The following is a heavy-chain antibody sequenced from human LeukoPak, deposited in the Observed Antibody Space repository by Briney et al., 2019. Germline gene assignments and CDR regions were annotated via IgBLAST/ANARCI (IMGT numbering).Heavy chain of an antibody. D-gene: IGHD6-19*01. CDR3: ARHSSRWYDGGINWFDP. Sequence: GGSQRLSCAASGFTFSSYAMHWVRQAPGKGLEWVAVISYDGSNKYYADSVKGRFTISRDNSKNTLYLQMNSLRAEDTAVYYCARHSSRWYDGGINWFDPWGQGTLVIVSS. CDR2: ISYDGSNK. J-gene: IGHJ5*02. CDR1: GFTFSSYA. V-gene: IGHV3-30*04.